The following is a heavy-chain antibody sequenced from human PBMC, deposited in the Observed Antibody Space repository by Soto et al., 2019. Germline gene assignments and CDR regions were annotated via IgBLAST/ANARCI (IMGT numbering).Heavy chain of an antibody. CDR3: ARDLGQWLVYNAFDI. J-gene: IGHJ3*02. CDR1: GGSISSGGYY. V-gene: IGHV4-61*08. D-gene: IGHD6-19*01. Sequence: ASETLSLTCTVSGGSISSGGYYWSWIRQHPGKGLEWIGNTYYSGNTYYNPSLKSRVTISVDTAKNQFSLKLSSVTAADTAVYYCARDLGQWLVYNAFDIWDQGTMVTVSS. CDR2: TYYSGNT.